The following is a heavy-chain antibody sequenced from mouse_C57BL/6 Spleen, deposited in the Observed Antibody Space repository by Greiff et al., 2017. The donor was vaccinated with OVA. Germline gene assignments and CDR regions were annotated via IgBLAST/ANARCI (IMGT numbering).Heavy chain of an antibody. J-gene: IGHJ2*01. V-gene: IGHV1-66*01. CDR3: ASYDYDGYFDY. CDR2: IYPGSGNT. D-gene: IGHD2-4*01. Sequence: QVQLQQSGPELVKPGASVKISCKASGYSFTSYYIHWVKQRPGQGLEWIGWIYPGSGNTKYNEKFTGKATLTADTSSCTAYMQLSILTSEDSAVYYCASYDYDGYFDYWGQGTTLTVSS. CDR1: GYSFTSYY.